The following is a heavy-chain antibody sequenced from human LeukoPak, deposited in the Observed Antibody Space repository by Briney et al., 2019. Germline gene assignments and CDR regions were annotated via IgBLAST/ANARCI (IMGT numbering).Heavy chain of an antibody. CDR3: VRGCSSTSCYPFDC. D-gene: IGHD2-2*01. Sequence: PGGSLRLSCAASGFTFGTYWMHWVRQAPGKGLVWVARISSDGSATIYTDSVRGRFTISRDNPKNTLYLQMNSLRAEDTAVYYCVRGCSSTSCYPFDCWGQGTLVTVSS. J-gene: IGHJ4*02. CDR2: ISSDGSAT. CDR1: GFTFGTYW. V-gene: IGHV3-74*01.